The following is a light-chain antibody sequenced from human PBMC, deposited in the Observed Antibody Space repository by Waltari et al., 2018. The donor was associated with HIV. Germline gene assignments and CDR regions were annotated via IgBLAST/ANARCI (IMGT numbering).Light chain of an antibody. V-gene: IGKV2-28*01. CDR2: LAA. CDR3: MQGLEFPLT. Sequence: DIVLTQSPVSLPVTPGGPASISCSSSQSLLKSNGYTYLDWYLQKPGQSPQLLIYLAANRASGVPDRFSGRGSATDFTLKISKVEAEDVGVYYCMQGLEFPLTFGGGTRVEIK. J-gene: IGKJ4*01. CDR1: QSLLKSNGYTY.